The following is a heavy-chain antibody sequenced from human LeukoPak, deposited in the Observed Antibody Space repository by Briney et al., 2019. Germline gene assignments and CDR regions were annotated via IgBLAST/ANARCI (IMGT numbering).Heavy chain of an antibody. J-gene: IGHJ6*03. Sequence: ASVKVSCKASGYTFTGYYTHWVRQAPGQGLEWMGRINPNSGGTNYAQKFQGRVTMTRDTSISTACMELSRLRSDDTAVYYCASWVAARPNYYYYMDVWGKGTTVTVSS. D-gene: IGHD6-6*01. V-gene: IGHV1-2*06. CDR3: ASWVAARPNYYYYMDV. CDR1: GYTFTGYY. CDR2: INPNSGGT.